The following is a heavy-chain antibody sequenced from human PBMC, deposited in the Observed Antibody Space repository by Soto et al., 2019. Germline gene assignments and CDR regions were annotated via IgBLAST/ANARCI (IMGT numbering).Heavy chain of an antibody. CDR2: IYYPGST. CDR1: GGSISSGGYY. V-gene: IGHV4-31*03. J-gene: IGHJ4*02. D-gene: IGHD2-2*01. Sequence: SSETLSLTCTVSGGSISSGGYYWTWIRQHPGKGLEWIGYIYYPGSTYSNPSLKSRVSISADTSKNQFSLTLNSVTVADTAVYYCAGSQMPSTGPFFDFWGQGTLVTVSS. CDR3: AGSQMPSTGPFFDF.